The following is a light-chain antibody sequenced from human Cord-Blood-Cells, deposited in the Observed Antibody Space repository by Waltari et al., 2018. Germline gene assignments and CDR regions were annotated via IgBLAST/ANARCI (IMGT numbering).Light chain of an antibody. CDR1: QGISSA. V-gene: IGKV1D-13*01. J-gene: IGKJ5*01. CDR2: DAS. CDR3: QQFNNYPIT. Sequence: AIQLTQYPSSLSASVGDRVTITCRARQGISSALAWYQQKPGKAPKLLIYDASSLESGVPSRFSGSGSGTDFTLTISSLQPEDFATYYCQQFNNYPITFGQGTRLEIK.